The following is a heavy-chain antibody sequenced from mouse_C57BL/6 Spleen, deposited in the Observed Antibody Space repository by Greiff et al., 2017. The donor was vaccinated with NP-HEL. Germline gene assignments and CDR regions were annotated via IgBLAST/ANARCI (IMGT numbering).Heavy chain of an antibody. CDR2: IYPSDSET. CDR1: GYTFTSYW. J-gene: IGHJ4*01. D-gene: IGHD2-3*01. V-gene: IGHV1-61*01. CDR3: AILSMSNYAMDY. Sequence: QVHVKQPGAELVRPGSSVKLSCKASGYTFTSYWMDWVKQRPGQGLEWIGNIYPSDSETHYNQKFKDKATLTVDKSSSTAYMQLSSLTSEDSAVYYCAILSMSNYAMDYWGQGTSVTVSS.